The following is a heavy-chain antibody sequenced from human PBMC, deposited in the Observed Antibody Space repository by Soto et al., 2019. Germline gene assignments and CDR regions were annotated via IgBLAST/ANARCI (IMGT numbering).Heavy chain of an antibody. CDR2: INPNSGGT. CDR3: ARAGYSSRDAFDI. V-gene: IGHV1-2*04. D-gene: IGHD6-13*01. CDR1: GYTFTGYY. J-gene: IGHJ3*02. Sequence: ASVKVSCKASGYTFTGYYMHWVRQAPGQGLEWMGWINPNSGGTNYAQKFQGWVTMTRDTSISTAYMELSRLRSDDTAVYYCARAGYSSRDAFDIWGQGTMVTVPS.